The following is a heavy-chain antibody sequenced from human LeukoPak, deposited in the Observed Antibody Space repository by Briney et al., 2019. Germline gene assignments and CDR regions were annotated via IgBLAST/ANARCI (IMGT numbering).Heavy chain of an antibody. J-gene: IGHJ4*02. D-gene: IGHD6-19*01. CDR1: GFTFSSYS. CDR3: ARESVAGPTYYFDY. CDR2: ISSSSSTI. V-gene: IGHV3-48*04. Sequence: GGSLRLSCAAPGFTFSSYSMNWVRQAPGKGLEWVSYISSSSSTIYYADSVKGRFTISRDNAKNSLYLQMNSLRAEDTAVYYCARESVAGPTYYFDYWGQGTLVTVSS.